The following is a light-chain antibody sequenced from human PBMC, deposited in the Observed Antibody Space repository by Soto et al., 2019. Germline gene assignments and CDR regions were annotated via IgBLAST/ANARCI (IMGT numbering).Light chain of an antibody. CDR1: SRDVGGYNY. Sequence: QSALTQPASVSGSPGQSITISCTATSRDVGGYNYVSWYRQHPGKAPELMIYDVNNRPSGVSNRFSGSKSGNTASLTISGLQAEDEADYYCSSYTSSTNWVFGGGTKVTVL. CDR3: SSYTSSTNWV. J-gene: IGLJ3*02. V-gene: IGLV2-14*01. CDR2: DVN.